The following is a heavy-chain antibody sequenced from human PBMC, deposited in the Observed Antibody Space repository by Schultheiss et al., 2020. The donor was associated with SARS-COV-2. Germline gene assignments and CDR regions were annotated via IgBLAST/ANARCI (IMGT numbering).Heavy chain of an antibody. CDR3: ARGGPSNCGGDCWWFDP. CDR1: GFTFSSYE. D-gene: IGHD2-21*01. CDR2: ISSSGSTI. V-gene: IGHV3-48*03. J-gene: IGHJ5*02. Sequence: GESLKISCAASGFTFSSYEMNWVRQAPGKGLEWVSYISSSGSTIYYADSVKGRFTISRDNAKNSLYLQMNSLRAEDTAVYYCARGGPSNCGGDCWWFDPWGQGTLVTVSS.